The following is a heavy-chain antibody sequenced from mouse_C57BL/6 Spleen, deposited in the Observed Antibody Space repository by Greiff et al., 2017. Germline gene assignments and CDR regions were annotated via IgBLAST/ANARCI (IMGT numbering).Heavy chain of an antibody. CDR3: ARYSYVSWFAY. V-gene: IGHV1-59*01. J-gene: IGHJ3*01. CDR2: IDPSDSYT. Sequence: QVQLQQPGAELVRPGTSVKLSCKASGYTFTSYWMHWVKQRPGQGLEWIGVIDPSDSYTNYNQKFKGKATLTVDTSTSTAYMQLSSLASEDSAVYYCARYSYVSWFAYWGQGTLVTVSA. CDR1: GYTFTSYW. D-gene: IGHD2-12*01.